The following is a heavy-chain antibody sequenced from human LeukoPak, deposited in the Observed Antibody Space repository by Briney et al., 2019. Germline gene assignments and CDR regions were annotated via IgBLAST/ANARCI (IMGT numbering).Heavy chain of an antibody. CDR1: GGTFSSYA. CDR3: ARGGVSGSYSLDI. V-gene: IGHV1-69*05. Sequence: SVKVSCKASGGTFSSYAISWVRQAPGQGLEWMGGIIPIFGTANYAQKLQGRVTMTTDTSTSTAYMELRSLRSDDTAVYYCARGGVSGSYSLDIWGQGTMVTVSS. CDR2: IIPIFGTA. D-gene: IGHD1-26*01. J-gene: IGHJ3*02.